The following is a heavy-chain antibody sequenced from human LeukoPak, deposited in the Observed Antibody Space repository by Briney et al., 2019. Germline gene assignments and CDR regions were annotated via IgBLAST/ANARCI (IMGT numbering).Heavy chain of an antibody. CDR1: GYTFTSYD. V-gene: IGHV1-18*01. CDR3: ARARYDSSGYSTDY. CDR2: ISAYNGNT. Sequence: ASVKVSCKASGYTFTSYDINWVRQATGQGLEWMGWISAYNGNTNYAQKLQGRVTMTTDTSTSTAYMELRSLRSDDTAVYYCARARYDSSGYSTDYWGQGTLVTVSS. D-gene: IGHD3-22*01. J-gene: IGHJ4*02.